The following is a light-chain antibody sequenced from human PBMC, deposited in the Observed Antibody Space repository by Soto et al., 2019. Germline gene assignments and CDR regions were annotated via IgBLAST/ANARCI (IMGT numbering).Light chain of an antibody. CDR2: DAS. CDR1: QSVSSY. Sequence: EIVLTQSPATLSLSPGERATLSCRASQSVSSYLAWYQQKPGQAPRLLIYDASNRATGIPARFSGSGSGTDFTLTISSLEPEDFAVYSCQQRSNWLTFGPGTKVDIK. CDR3: QQRSNWLT. J-gene: IGKJ3*01. V-gene: IGKV3-11*01.